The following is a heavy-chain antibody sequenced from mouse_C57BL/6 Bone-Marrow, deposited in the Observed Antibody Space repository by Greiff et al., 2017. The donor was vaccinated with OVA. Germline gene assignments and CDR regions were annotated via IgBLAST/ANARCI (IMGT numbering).Heavy chain of an antibody. Sequence: QVQLQQSGAELVRPGTSVKMSCKASGYTFTNYWIGWAKQRPGHGLEWIGDIYPGGGYTNYNEKFKGKATLTAAKSSSTAYMQVSSLTSEDSAIYYGARWDWGAWFAYWGQGTLVTVSA. D-gene: IGHD4-1*01. CDR1: GYTFTNYW. CDR3: ARWDWGAWFAY. V-gene: IGHV1-63*01. CDR2: IYPGGGYT. J-gene: IGHJ3*01.